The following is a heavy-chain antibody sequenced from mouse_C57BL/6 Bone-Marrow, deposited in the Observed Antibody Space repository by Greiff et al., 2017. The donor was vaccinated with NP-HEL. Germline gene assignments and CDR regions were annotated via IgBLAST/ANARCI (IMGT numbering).Heavy chain of an antibody. CDR1: GFTFSSYA. D-gene: IGHD1-1*01. J-gene: IGHJ3*01. V-gene: IGHV5-4*01. CDR3: AREGYYGSSPPGFAY. CDR2: ISDGGSYT. Sequence: EVKVVESGGGLVKPGGSLKLSCAASGFTFSSYAMSWVRQTPEKRLEWVATISDGGSYTYYPDNVKGRFTISRDNAKNNLYLQMSHLKSEDTAMYYCAREGYYGSSPPGFAYWGQGTLVTVSA.